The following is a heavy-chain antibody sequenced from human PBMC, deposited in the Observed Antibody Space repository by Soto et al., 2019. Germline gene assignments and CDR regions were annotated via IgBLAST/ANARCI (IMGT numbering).Heavy chain of an antibody. CDR2: IKQDESDK. CDR1: GFTFSSYA. D-gene: IGHD3-16*02. V-gene: IGHV3-7*03. J-gene: IGHJ5*02. Sequence: PGGSLRLSCAASGFTFSSYAMSWVRQAPGKGLEWVANIKQDESDKYYVDSVKGRFTISRDNAKNALYLQMNSLRVEDTAVCYCAAYCYTMTCTHFHGYSWGQGTQVTVSS. CDR3: AAYCYTMTCTHFHGYS.